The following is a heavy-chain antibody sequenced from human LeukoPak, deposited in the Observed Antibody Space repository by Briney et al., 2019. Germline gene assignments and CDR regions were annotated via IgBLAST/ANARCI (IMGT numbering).Heavy chain of an antibody. D-gene: IGHD5/OR15-5a*01. CDR2: VYYSGTT. Sequence: SESLSLTCTVSGGSFSSYYWNWIRQPPGKGLEWIGYVYYSGTTNYNPSLKSRVTISVDTSKNQFSLNLTSVTAADTAVYYCAREVSGDFDYWGQGTLVTVSS. CDR1: GGSFSSYY. CDR3: AREVSGDFDY. J-gene: IGHJ4*02. V-gene: IGHV4-59*01.